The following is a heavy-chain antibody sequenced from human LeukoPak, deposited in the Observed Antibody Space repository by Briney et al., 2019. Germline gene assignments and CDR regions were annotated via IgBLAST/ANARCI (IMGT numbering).Heavy chain of an antibody. Sequence: GGSLRLSCAASGFTFSSYAMHWVRQAPGKGLEWVAVISYDGSNKYYSDSVKGRFTISRDNSKNTLYLQMNSLRAEDTAVYYCARTYCGGDCYDAFDIWGQGTMVTVSS. CDR1: GFTFSSYA. V-gene: IGHV3-30-3*01. CDR3: ARTYCGGDCYDAFDI. J-gene: IGHJ3*02. D-gene: IGHD2-21*02. CDR2: ISYDGSNK.